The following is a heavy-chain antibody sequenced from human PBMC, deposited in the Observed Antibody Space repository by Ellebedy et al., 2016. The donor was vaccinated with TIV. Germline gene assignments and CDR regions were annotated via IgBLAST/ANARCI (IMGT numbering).Heavy chain of an antibody. J-gene: IGHJ5*02. CDR1: GYTFTSYG. V-gene: IGHV1-18*01. CDR3: ARVAGRYWFDP. D-gene: IGHD3-9*01. CDR2: ISVYNGNT. Sequence: AASVKVSCKASGYTFTSYGISWVRQAPGQGLEWMGWISVYNGNTNYARKLQGRVTMTTDTSTSTAYMELRSLRSDDTAVYYCARVAGRYWFDPWGQGTLVTVSS.